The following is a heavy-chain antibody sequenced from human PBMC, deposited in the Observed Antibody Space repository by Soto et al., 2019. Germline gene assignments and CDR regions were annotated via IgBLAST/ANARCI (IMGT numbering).Heavy chain of an antibody. Sequence: EVQLLESGGGLVQPGGSLKLSCAASEFTFSSYAMSWVRQAPGKGLEWVSGISGTGRVTKYAESVKGRFTISRENPKSTLFLQMNSLRPEDTAVYYCAKDVHYDIATGIEYFHRWGQGTLVTVSS. CDR3: AKDVHYDIATGIEYFHR. CDR1: EFTFSSYA. V-gene: IGHV3-23*01. D-gene: IGHD3-9*01. CDR2: ISGTGRVT. J-gene: IGHJ1*01.